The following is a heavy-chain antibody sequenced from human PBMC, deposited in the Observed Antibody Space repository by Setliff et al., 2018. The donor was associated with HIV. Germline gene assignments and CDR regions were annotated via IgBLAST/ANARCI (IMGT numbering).Heavy chain of an antibody. D-gene: IGHD3-3*01. CDR3: AREKSITSAWYGGYYFDY. V-gene: IGHV4-34*01. CDR2: ASHSGKT. J-gene: IGHJ4*02. Sequence: SETLSLTCAVYGGPLSGHYWSWIRQPPGQGLEWIGEASHSGKTNYNPSLKSRVLVSLDTSKNQCSLHLVSVTAADTAVYFCAREKSITSAWYGGYYFDYWGQGTTVTVSS. CDR1: GGPLSGHY.